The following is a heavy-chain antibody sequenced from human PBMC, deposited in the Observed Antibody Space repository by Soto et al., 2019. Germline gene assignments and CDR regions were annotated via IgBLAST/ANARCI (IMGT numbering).Heavy chain of an antibody. V-gene: IGHV3-23*01. CDR2: ISNSGRST. J-gene: IGHJ4*02. Sequence: EVQLLESGGGLVQPGGSLRLSCAASGFTFSGNAMSWVRQAPGMGLEWVSGISNSGRSTYYADSVKGRFTISRDNVKNTVYLQMNSLRAEDTAVYYCANGYFDYWGQGSLVAVSS. CDR1: GFTFSGNA. CDR3: ANGYFDY.